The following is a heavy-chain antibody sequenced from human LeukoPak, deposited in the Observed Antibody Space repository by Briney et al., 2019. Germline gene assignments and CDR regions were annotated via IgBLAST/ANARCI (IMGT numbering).Heavy chain of an antibody. V-gene: IGHV5-51*01. D-gene: IGHD4-17*01. J-gene: IGHJ4*02. CDR3: ARFMTTVTTSYSDY. CDR2: IYPGDSDT. CDR1: GYSFTNYW. Sequence: AESLKISCKGSGYSFTNYWIGWVRQMPGEGLEWMGIIYPGDSDTRYNPSLQGQVTISADKTISTAYLQWSSLKASDTAMYYCARFMTTVTTSYSDYWGQGTLVTVSS.